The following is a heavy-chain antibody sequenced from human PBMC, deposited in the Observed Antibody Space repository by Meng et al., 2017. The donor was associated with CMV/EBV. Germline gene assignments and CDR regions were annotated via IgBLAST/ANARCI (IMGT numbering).Heavy chain of an antibody. V-gene: IGHV6-1*01. CDR1: GDSVSSHSAA. CDR3: AREEAAAGRTNYYYGMDV. CDR2: TYYRSKWYN. J-gene: IGHJ6*02. Sequence: SQTLSLTCAISGDSVSSHSAAWNWIRQSPSRGLEWLGRTYYRSKWYNDYAVSVKSRITINPDTSKNQFSLQLNSVTPEDTAVYYCAREEAAAGRTNYYYGMDVWGQGTTVTVSS. D-gene: IGHD6-13*01.